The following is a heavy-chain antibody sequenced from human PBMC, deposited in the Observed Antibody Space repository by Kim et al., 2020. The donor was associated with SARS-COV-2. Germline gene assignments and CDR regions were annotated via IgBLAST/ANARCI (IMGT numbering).Heavy chain of an antibody. CDR1: GFTFSSYG. CDR3: AKDDPGAPLAYCGGDCSYYFDY. D-gene: IGHD2-21*01. Sequence: GGSLRLSCAASGFTFSSYGMHWVRQAPGKGLEWVAVISYDGSNKYYADSVKGRFTISRDNSKNTLYLQMNSLRAEDTAVYYCAKDDPGAPLAYCGGDCSYYFDYWGQGTLVTVSS. J-gene: IGHJ4*02. V-gene: IGHV3-30*18. CDR2: ISYDGSNK.